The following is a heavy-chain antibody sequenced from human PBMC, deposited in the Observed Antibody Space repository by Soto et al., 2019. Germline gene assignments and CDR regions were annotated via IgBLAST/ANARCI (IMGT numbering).Heavy chain of an antibody. J-gene: IGHJ6*01. D-gene: IGHD1-20*01. CDR1: GFTFTDFA. CDR2: ISVSGGST. CDR3: ATETGDNQYCYSFYPMDG. Sequence: EMQLLESGGGVVKPGWSLRVSCTASGFTFTDFAISWVRQAPGKGLEWVSAISVSGGSTYYADSVKGRFTISRDNSKPALYLHLNCRTVEDTAVYYCATETGDNQYCYSFYPMDGWGQGTAVTVSS. V-gene: IGHV3-23*01.